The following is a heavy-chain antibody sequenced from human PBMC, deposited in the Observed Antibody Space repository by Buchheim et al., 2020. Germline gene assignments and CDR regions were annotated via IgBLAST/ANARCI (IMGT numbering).Heavy chain of an antibody. CDR3: ARVGTIEMATMGGYFQH. D-gene: IGHD5-24*01. Sequence: EVQLVESGGGLVQPGGSLRLSCAASGFTFSSYWMSWVRQAPGKGLEWVANIKQDGSEKYYVDSVKGRFTISRDNAQNSLYLQMNSLRAEDTAVYYCARVGTIEMATMGGYFQHWGQGTL. CDR2: IKQDGSEK. CDR1: GFTFSSYW. V-gene: IGHV3-7*01. J-gene: IGHJ1*01.